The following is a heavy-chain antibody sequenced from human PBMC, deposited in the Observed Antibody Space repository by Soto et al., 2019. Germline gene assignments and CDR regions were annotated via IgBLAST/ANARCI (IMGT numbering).Heavy chain of an antibody. CDR2: ISGSGGST. V-gene: IGHV3-23*01. D-gene: IGHD2-2*01. CDR3: AESLYCSSTSCYPARY. J-gene: IGHJ4*02. CDR1: GFTFSSYA. Sequence: GESLKISCAASGFTFSSYAMSWVRQAPGKGLEWVSAISGSGGSTYYADSVKGRFTISRDNSKNTLYLQMNSLRAEDTAVYYCAESLYCSSTSCYPARYWGQGTLVTVSS.